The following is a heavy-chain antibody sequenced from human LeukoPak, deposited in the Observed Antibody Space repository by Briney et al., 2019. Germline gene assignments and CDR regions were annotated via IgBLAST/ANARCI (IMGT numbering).Heavy chain of an antibody. Sequence: GGAPRPPLTAFGFPLWGFFLSWFPPAPGEGGGGGGFIRSKAYGGTTEYAASVKGRFTISRDDSKSIAYLQMNSLKTEDTAVYYCTRPTAMPIAYDYWGQGTLVTVSS. CDR1: GFPLWGFF. CDR3: TRPTAMPIAYDY. V-gene: IGHV3-49*03. J-gene: IGHJ4*02. CDR2: IRSKAYGGTT. D-gene: IGHD5-18*01.